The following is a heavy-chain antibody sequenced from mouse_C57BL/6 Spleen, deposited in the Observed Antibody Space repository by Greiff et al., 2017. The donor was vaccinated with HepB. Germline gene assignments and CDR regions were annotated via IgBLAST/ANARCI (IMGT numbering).Heavy chain of an antibody. CDR2: ISDGGSYT. J-gene: IGHJ1*03. CDR3: ARDSPGGSDDWYFDV. D-gene: IGHD1-1*02. CDR1: GFTFSSYA. Sequence: EVKLVESGGGLVKPGGSLKLSCAASGFTFSSYAMSWVRQTPEKRLEWVATISDGGSYTYYPDNVKGRFTISRDNAKNNLYLQMSHLKSEDTAMYYCARDSPGGSDDWYFDVWGTGTTVTVSS. V-gene: IGHV5-4*01.